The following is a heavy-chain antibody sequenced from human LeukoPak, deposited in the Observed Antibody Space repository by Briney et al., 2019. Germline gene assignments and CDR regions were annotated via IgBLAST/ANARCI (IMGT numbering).Heavy chain of an antibody. CDR3: AREPERSSGSYGSEEYYFDY. V-gene: IGHV4-39*07. D-gene: IGHD1-26*01. J-gene: IGHJ4*02. CDR2: IYYSGST. CDR1: GGSISSSNYY. Sequence: SETLSLTCTVSGGSISSSNYYWGWIRQPPGKGLEWIGSIYYSGSTYYSPSLKSRVTISVDTSKNQFSLKLSSVTAADTAVYYCAREPERSSGSYGSEEYYFDYWGQGTLVTVSS.